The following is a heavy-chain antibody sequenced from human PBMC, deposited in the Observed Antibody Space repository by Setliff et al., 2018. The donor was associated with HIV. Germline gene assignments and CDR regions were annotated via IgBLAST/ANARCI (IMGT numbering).Heavy chain of an antibody. V-gene: IGHV4-59*11. CDR3: ARGWQLELPGIYYYYMDV. Sequence: SETLSLTCSVSGGSISSHYWSWIRQPLGKGLEWIGSIYYSGRTKYNPSLKSRVTMSVETSKNQFSLNLSSMTAADTAVYYCARGWQLELPGIYYYYMDVWGKGTPVTVSS. CDR1: GGSISSHY. D-gene: IGHD1-7*01. J-gene: IGHJ6*03. CDR2: IYYSGRT.